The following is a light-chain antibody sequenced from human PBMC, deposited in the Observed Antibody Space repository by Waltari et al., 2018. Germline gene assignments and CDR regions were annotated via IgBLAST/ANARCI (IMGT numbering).Light chain of an antibody. Sequence: ETVLTQSPGTLSLSPGERASLACRASQSVGRSLAWYQRNPGRAPGLLIFGASSRATGIPDRFSGSGSGTDFSLTISRLEPEDFAVYYCQHYVRLPATFGQGTKVEIK. J-gene: IGKJ1*01. CDR2: GAS. V-gene: IGKV3-20*01. CDR1: QSVGRS. CDR3: QHYVRLPAT.